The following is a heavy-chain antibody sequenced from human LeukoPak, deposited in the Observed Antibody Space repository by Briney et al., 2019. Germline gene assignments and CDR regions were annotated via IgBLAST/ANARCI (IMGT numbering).Heavy chain of an antibody. CDR3: AKTMVRGVIYYYYYGMDV. CDR1: GFTFSSYA. D-gene: IGHD3-10*01. CDR2: ISGSGDNT. V-gene: IGHV3-23*01. Sequence: SGGSLRLSCSASGFTFSSYAMSWVRQAPGKGLEWVSAISGSGDNTFYTDSVKGRFTISRDNSKNTLYLQMNSLRAEDTAVYYCAKTMVRGVIYYYYYGMDVWGQGTTVTVSS. J-gene: IGHJ6*02.